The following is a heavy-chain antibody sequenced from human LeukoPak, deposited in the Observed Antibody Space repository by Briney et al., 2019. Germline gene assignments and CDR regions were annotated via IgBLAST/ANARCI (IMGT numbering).Heavy chain of an antibody. Sequence: GGSLRLSCAASGFTFSSYSMNWVRQAPGKGLEWVSVIYSGGSTYYADSVKGRFTISRDNSKNTLYLQMNSLRAEDTAVYYCARDPLGSAHYDSSGFDYWGQGTLVTVSS. J-gene: IGHJ4*02. V-gene: IGHV3-66*01. CDR2: IYSGGST. D-gene: IGHD3-22*01. CDR3: ARDPLGSAHYDSSGFDY. CDR1: GFTFSSYS.